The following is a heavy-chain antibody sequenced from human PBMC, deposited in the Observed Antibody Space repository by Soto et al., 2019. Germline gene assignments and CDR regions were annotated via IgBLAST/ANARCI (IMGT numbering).Heavy chain of an antibody. J-gene: IGHJ4*02. V-gene: IGHV1-24*01. CDR3: ATGMTTVTTSDY. D-gene: IGHD4-17*01. CDR2: FDPEDGET. Sequence: ASVKVSCKVSGYTLTELSMHWVRQAPGKGLEWMGGFDPEDGETIYAQKFQGRVTMTEDTSTDTAYMELSSLRSEDTAVYYCATGMTTVTTSDYWGQGTLVTVSS. CDR1: GYTLTELS.